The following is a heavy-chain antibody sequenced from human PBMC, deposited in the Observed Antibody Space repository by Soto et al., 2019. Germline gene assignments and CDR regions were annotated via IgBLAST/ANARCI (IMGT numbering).Heavy chain of an antibody. D-gene: IGHD5-18*01. CDR3: ARGRGIQLWLEN. Sequence: QLQLQESGSGLVKPSQTLSLTCAVSGGSISSNGHSWSWIRQPPGRGLEWIGYIFHSGSTYYNPSLNSPVTMSLDTSKNQFSLKVNSVTAADTAVYYCARGRGIQLWLENWGQGTLVTVSS. J-gene: IGHJ4*02. V-gene: IGHV4-30-2*01. CDR2: IFHSGST. CDR1: GGSISSNGHS.